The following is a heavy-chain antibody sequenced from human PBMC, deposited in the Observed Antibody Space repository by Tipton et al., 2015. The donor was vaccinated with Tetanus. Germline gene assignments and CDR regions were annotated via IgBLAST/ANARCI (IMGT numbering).Heavy chain of an antibody. D-gene: IGHD3-22*01. J-gene: IGHJ4*02. V-gene: IGHV4-39*01. CDR2: IFYTGSS. CDR1: GVSIRSSSYF. Sequence: GLVKPSETLSLTCGVSGVSIRSSSYFWGWIRQPPGEGLEWIGHIFYTGSSHYNPSLESRVTISVDTSKNQFSLNLSSVTAADTAVYFCARQEPSRRFFPDSSGSSDWGRGVLVTVSS. CDR3: ARQEPSRRFFPDSSGSSD.